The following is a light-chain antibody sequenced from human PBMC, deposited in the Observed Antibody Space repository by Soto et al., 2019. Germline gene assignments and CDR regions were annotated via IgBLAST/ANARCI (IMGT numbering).Light chain of an antibody. J-gene: IGKJ4*01. Sequence: DIVMTQSPGSLAVSLGERATITCKSSQTILSTSNNRNYLAWYRQKPGQSPRLLIYWASTRESGVPDRISGSGSEEYLALTISSLQAEDVAVYYCQQYVSLQLTVGGGTKVDIK. V-gene: IGKV4-1*01. CDR3: QQYVSLQLT. CDR1: QTILSTSNNRNY. CDR2: WAS.